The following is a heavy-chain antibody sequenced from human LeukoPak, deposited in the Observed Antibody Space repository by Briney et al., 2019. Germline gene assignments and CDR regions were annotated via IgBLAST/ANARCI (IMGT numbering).Heavy chain of an antibody. D-gene: IGHD6-19*01. CDR2: ISSSSSYI. CDR3: AKYSRIAVAGTVDY. CDR1: GFTFSSYS. J-gene: IGHJ4*02. Sequence: GGSLRLSCAASGFTFSSYSMNWVRQAPGKGLEWVSSISSSSSYIYYADSVKGRFTISRDNAKNSLYLQMNSLRAEDTAVYYCAKYSRIAVAGTVDYWGQGTLVTVSS. V-gene: IGHV3-21*04.